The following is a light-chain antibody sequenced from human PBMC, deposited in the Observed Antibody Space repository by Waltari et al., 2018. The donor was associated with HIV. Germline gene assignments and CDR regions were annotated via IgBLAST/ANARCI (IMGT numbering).Light chain of an antibody. Sequence: EIVLTQSPATVSLSPGERATLSCRASQSVTTFLAWYQQKPGQAPRLLSYDASNRATDIPDRFGASGSETDFTLTISSLEPEDSAVYYCQQRFKWPLTFGGGTKVEIK. CDR2: DAS. V-gene: IGKV3-11*01. CDR1: QSVTTF. J-gene: IGKJ4*01. CDR3: QQRFKWPLT.